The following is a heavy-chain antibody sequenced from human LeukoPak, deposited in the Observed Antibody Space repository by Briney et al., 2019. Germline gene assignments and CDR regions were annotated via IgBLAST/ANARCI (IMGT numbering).Heavy chain of an antibody. V-gene: IGHV4-30-4*08. J-gene: IGHJ4*02. D-gene: IGHD6-19*01. CDR1: GGSISSGDYY. CDR3: ARVGSSGSQRGFDY. Sequence: PSETLSLTCTVSGGSISSGDYYWSWIRQPPGKGLEWIGYIYYSGSTYYNPSLKSRVTISVDTSKNQFSLKLSSVTAADTAVYYCARVGSSGSQRGFDYWGQGTLVTASS. CDR2: IYYSGST.